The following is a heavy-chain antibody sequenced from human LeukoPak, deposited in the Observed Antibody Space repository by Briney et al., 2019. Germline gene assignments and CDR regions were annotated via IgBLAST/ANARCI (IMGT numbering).Heavy chain of an antibody. J-gene: IGHJ1*01. Sequence: PSETLSLTCTVSGGSISSYYWSWIRQPPGKGLEWIGYIYYSGSTNYNPSLKSRVTISVDTSKNQFSLKLSSVTAADTAVYYCARGHVDYDSSGYYYRYFQHWGQGHPGHRLL. CDR2: IYYSGST. CDR1: GGSISSYY. V-gene: IGHV4-59*08. D-gene: IGHD3-22*01. CDR3: ARGHVDYDSSGYYYRYFQH.